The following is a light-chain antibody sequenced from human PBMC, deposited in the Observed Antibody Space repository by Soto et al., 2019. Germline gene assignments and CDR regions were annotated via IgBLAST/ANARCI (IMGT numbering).Light chain of an antibody. J-gene: IGKJ3*01. CDR1: QNVSTY. V-gene: IGKV3-11*01. CDR3: QQRTNWLT. CDR2: DAS. Sequence: EIVLTQSPATLSLSPGERATLSCRASQNVSTYLAWYQQKPGQAPRLLIYDASNRATGIPARFSGSGSGTDFTLPISSLEPEDFSVYSCQQRTNWLTFGPGTKVDIK.